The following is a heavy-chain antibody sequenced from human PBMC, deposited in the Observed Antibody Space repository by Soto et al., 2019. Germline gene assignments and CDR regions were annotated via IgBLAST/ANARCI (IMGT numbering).Heavy chain of an antibody. CDR2: IYTSGST. J-gene: IGHJ4*02. D-gene: IGHD3-22*01. Sequence: SETLSLTCTVSGGSISSYYWSWIRQPAGKGLEWIGRIYTSGSTNYNPSLKSRVTMSVDTSKNQFSLKLSSVTATDTAVYYCAREKLTYYYDSSGYLWFDYWGQGTLVTVSS. CDR3: AREKLTYYYDSSGYLWFDY. CDR1: GGSISSYY. V-gene: IGHV4-4*07.